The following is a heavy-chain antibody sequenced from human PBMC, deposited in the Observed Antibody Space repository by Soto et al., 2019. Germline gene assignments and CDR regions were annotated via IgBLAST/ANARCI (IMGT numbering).Heavy chain of an antibody. CDR3: ARYSHRRYDFWSGYINWFDP. V-gene: IGHV4-31*03. J-gene: IGHJ5*02. Sequence: SETLSLTCTVSGGSISSGGYYWSWIRHHPGKGLEWVGYIYYSGSTYYNPSLKSRVTISVDTSKNQFSLKLSSVTAADTAVYYCARYSHRRYDFWSGYINWFDPWGQGTLVTVSS. CDR2: IYYSGST. CDR1: GGSISSGGYY. D-gene: IGHD3-3*01.